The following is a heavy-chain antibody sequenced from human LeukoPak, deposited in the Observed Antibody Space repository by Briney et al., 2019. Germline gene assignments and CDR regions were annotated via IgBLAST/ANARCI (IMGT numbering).Heavy chain of an antibody. CDR3: ASAYCGGDCYPQFDY. CDR1: GYTFTDFS. Sequence: ASVKVSCKTSGYTFTDFSIHWVRQAPGQGLEWMGIINPTGGSAGFAQKFQGRVAMTRDMSTSTFYMELSSLRSEDTAVYYCASAYCGGDCYPQFDYWGQGTLVTVSS. CDR2: INPTGGSA. V-gene: IGHV1-46*01. J-gene: IGHJ4*02. D-gene: IGHD2-21*02.